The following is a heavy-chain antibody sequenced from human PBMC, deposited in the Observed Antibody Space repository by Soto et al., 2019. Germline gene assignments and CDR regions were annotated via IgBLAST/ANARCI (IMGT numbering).Heavy chain of an antibody. CDR3: ASDSMDYESSGYYLYSDY. J-gene: IGHJ4*02. Sequence: DVQLVESGGGLVQPGGSLRLSCAASGFTFSSHSMNWVRQVPGKGLEWVSYIGSTSITIYYADSVKGRFTISRDNARNLLYLQMNSLGDEDTAVYYCASDSMDYESSGYYLYSDYWGQGTLVTVSS. D-gene: IGHD3-22*01. CDR1: GFTFSSHS. CDR2: IGSTSITI. V-gene: IGHV3-48*02.